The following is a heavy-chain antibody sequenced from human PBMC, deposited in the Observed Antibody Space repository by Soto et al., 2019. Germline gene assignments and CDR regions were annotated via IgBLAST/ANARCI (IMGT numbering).Heavy chain of an antibody. CDR2: IYYSGST. Sequence: SETLSLTCTVSGGSISSYYWSWIRQPPGKGLEWIGYIYYSGSTNYNPSLKSRVTISVDTSKNQFSLKLSSVTAADTAVYYCARDRSSDYDSSGYYRYYYYYGMDVWGQGTTVTV. J-gene: IGHJ6*02. CDR3: ARDRSSDYDSSGYYRYYYYYGMDV. D-gene: IGHD3-22*01. CDR1: GGSISSYY. V-gene: IGHV4-59*01.